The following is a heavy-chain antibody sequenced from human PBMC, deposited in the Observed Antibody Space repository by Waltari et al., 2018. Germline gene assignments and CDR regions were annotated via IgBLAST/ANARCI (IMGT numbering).Heavy chain of an antibody. D-gene: IGHD1-1*01. CDR3: ARGSRRTYRSPVPGRHYYYGMDV. CDR2: LRSVARNQ. Sequence: EEQLVGSGGGLVPPGDSLRLSCAASGFPFSSFWMNWCRQAPGRAALGGDGLRSVARNQTPSADVKVPFTIAQDNARSTLNLKINRRRAADTAVYFCARGSRRTYRSPVPGRHYYYGMDVWGQGTTVTVSS. V-gene: IGHV3-74*03. J-gene: IGHJ6*02. CDR1: GFPFSSFW.